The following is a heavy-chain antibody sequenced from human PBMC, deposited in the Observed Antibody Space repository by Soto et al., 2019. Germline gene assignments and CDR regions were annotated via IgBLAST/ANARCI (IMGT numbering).Heavy chain of an antibody. J-gene: IGHJ6*02. CDR2: VIPIFGTA. V-gene: IGHV1-69*01. Sequence: QVQLVQSGAEVKEPGSSVKVSCKASGGTFSSYTVSWVRQAPGQGLEWMGGVIPIFGTADYAQRFQGRVTITADESTSTAYLELTSLRYEDTAIYYCATKYCSGGNCYRGYYYYSMDVWGQGTTVTVSS. CDR1: GGTFSSYT. D-gene: IGHD2-15*01. CDR3: ATKYCSGGNCYRGYYYYSMDV.